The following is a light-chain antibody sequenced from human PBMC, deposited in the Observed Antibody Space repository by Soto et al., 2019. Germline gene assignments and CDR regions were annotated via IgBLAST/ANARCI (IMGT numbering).Light chain of an antibody. CDR2: GDS. CDR1: QSVSSN. Sequence: EIVMTQSPATLSVSPGERATLSCRASQSVSSNLAWYQQKPGQAPSLLIYGDSTRATGIPARFSGSGSGTEFTLTIGSLQSEDFAVYYWQQYINWWTFGQGTKVEIK. J-gene: IGKJ1*01. CDR3: QQYINWWT. V-gene: IGKV3-15*01.